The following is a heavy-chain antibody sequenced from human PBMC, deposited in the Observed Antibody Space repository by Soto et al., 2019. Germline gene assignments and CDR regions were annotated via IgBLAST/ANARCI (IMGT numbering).Heavy chain of an antibody. D-gene: IGHD3-16*02. Sequence: EVQLVESGGGLVQPGGSLRLSCAASGFTFSSYWMTWVRQAPGKGLEWVANIKQDGSEEYYVDSVKGRFTISRDNAKNSLYLQMPSLSAEDKAVYYCARGAFPTWGSYPFDYWGQGTLVTVSS. CDR2: IKQDGSEE. CDR1: GFTFSSYW. V-gene: IGHV3-7*04. CDR3: ARGAFPTWGSYPFDY. J-gene: IGHJ4*02.